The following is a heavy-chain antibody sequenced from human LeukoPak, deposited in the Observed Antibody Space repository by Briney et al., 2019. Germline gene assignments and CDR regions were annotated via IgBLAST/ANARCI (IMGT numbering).Heavy chain of an antibody. J-gene: IGHJ6*02. Sequence: ASVKVSCKASGFTFANSGMQWVRQARGQRLEWIGWIVVGSGDTSYAQKFQERVSLTRDLSTSTAYLELRSLRSDDTAVYYCVADRYCSGDSCYFYYYAMDVWGQGTTVTVSS. CDR3: VADRYCSGDSCYFYYYAMDV. D-gene: IGHD2-15*01. CDR2: IVVGSGDT. V-gene: IGHV1-58*02. CDR1: GFTFANSG.